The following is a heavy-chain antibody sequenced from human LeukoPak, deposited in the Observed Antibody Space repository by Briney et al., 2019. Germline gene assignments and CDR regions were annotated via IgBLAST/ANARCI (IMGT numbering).Heavy chain of an antibody. J-gene: IGHJ4*02. CDR3: ARGTKRAVRYCSGGSCYPRFDY. CDR1: GGSFSGYY. D-gene: IGHD2-15*01. CDR2: INHSGST. Sequence: SETLSLTCAVYGGSFSGYYWSWIRQPPGKGLEWIGEINHSGSTNYNPSLKSRVTISVDTSKNQFSLKLSSVTAADTAVYYCARGTKRAVRYCSGGSCYPRFDYWGQGTLVTASS. V-gene: IGHV4-34*01.